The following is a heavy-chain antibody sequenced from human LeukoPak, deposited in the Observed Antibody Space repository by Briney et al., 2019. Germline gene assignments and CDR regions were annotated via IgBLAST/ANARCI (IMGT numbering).Heavy chain of an antibody. CDR1: GFTFSSYS. D-gene: IGHD2-2*01. V-gene: IGHV3-21*01. CDR2: ISSSSSYI. Sequence: GGSLRLSCAASGFTFSSYSMNWVRQAPGKGLEWVSSISSSSSYIYYADSVKGRFTIPRDNAKNSLYLQMNGLRAEDTAVYYCARDPGRCTSSSCYPDYWGQGTLVTVSS. J-gene: IGHJ4*02. CDR3: ARDPGRCTSSSCYPDY.